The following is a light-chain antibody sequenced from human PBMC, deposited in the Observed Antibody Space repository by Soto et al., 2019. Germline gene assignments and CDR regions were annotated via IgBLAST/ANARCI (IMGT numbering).Light chain of an antibody. CDR2: AAS. CDR3: QQSYSNPRT. CDR1: LGISDY. Sequence: DNQFTQSPSSLSASVGDRVTITCRASLGISDYLAWYKQKPGKVPRLLIYAASTLHSGVPSRFSGSGAGTDFTRTISSLQPEDFATYYCQQSYSNPRTFGQGTKVDIK. J-gene: IGKJ1*01. V-gene: IGKV1-27*01.